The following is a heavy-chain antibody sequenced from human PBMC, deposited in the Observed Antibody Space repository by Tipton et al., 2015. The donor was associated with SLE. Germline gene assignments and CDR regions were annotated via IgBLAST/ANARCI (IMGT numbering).Heavy chain of an antibody. J-gene: IGHJ1*01. D-gene: IGHD6-6*01. CDR3: ARPPVYTNSYLTISPEYLQH. Sequence: GLVKPSETLSLICTVSGGSISSYSYHWGWIRQPPGKGLEWIGSIAYSGTTHYNPSLKSRVTISVDTSKNQLTLKLNSVTAADTAVYYCARPPVYTNSYLTISPEYLQHWGQGALVSVSS. CDR1: GGSISSYSYH. CDR2: IAYSGTT. V-gene: IGHV4-39*06.